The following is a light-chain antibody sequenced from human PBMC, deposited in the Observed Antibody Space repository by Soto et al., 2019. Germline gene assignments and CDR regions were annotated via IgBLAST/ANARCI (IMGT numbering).Light chain of an antibody. CDR1: RSVLYSSNNKNY. CDR3: QQYYSTPLT. Sequence: DIVMTQSPDSLAVSLGERATINCKSSRSVLYSSNNKNYLAWYQQKPGQPPKLLIYWASTRESGVPDRFSGSGSGTDFTLTINSLQAEDVAVYYCQQYYSTPLTFGPGTKVNIK. V-gene: IGKV4-1*01. CDR2: WAS. J-gene: IGKJ3*01.